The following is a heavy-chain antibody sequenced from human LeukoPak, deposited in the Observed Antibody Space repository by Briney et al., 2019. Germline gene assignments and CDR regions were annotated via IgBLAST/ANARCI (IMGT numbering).Heavy chain of an antibody. V-gene: IGHV4-34*01. Sequence: SETLSLTCAVYGGSFSGYYWSWIRQPPGKGLEWIGEINHSGSTNYNPSLKSRVTISVDTSKNQFSLKRSSVTAADTAVYYCARGDILTGYPYWGQGTLVTVSS. CDR2: INHSGST. J-gene: IGHJ4*02. CDR1: GGSFSGYY. D-gene: IGHD3-9*01. CDR3: ARGDILTGYPY.